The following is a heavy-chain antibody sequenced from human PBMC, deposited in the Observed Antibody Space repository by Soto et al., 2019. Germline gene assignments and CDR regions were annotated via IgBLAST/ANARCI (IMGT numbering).Heavy chain of an antibody. Sequence: SETLSLTCTVSSGSISVTNVFWGWVRQPPGKGLEWIGNVDYSGTAYFSPSLATRVTFHVDTSKNQFSLTLYSVTAADTAVYYCARVTGRHLDYWGQGILVTVSS. CDR3: ARVTGRHLDY. V-gene: IGHV4-39*01. CDR1: SGSISVTNVF. D-gene: IGHD4-4*01. J-gene: IGHJ4*02. CDR2: VDYSGTA.